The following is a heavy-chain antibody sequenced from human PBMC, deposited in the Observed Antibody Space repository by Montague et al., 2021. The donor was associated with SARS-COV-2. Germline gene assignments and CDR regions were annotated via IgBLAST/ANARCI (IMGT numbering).Heavy chain of an antibody. V-gene: IGHV4-59*01. CDR1: GGSISSYY. Sequence: SETLSLTCTVSGGSISSYYWSWIRQPPGKGLEWIGYIYYSGSTNYNPSLKSRVTISVDTSKNQFSLKLSSVTAADTAVYYCARAHWDNHGSSGWGFDPWGQGTLVTVSS. CDR3: ARAHWDNHGSSGWGFDP. D-gene: IGHD3-22*01. CDR2: IYYSGST. J-gene: IGHJ5*01.